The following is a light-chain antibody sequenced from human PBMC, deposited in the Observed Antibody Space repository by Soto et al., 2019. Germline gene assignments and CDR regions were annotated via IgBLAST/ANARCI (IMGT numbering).Light chain of an antibody. CDR1: QSLLHYNGFNY. Sequence: EIVMTQSPISLPVTPGEPASISCRSSQSLLHYNGFNYLDWYLQKTGQSPQLLIYVGSNRASGVPDRFSGSGSGTDFALKISRVEAEDVGVYYCMRSRQSHRTFGQGTNLELK. CDR2: VGS. CDR3: MRSRQSHRT. V-gene: IGKV2-28*01. J-gene: IGKJ2*02.